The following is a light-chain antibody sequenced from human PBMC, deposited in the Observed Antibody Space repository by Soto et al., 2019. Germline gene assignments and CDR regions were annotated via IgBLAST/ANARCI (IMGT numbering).Light chain of an antibody. Sequence: QSALTQPRSVSGSPGQSVTISCTGTSSDVGGYNYVSWYQQHPGKAPKLMIYDVSKRPSGVPDRFSGSKPGNTASLTISGLQAEDEADYYCCSYAGSIYVFGTGTKLTVL. CDR1: SSDVGGYNY. CDR3: CSYAGSIYV. J-gene: IGLJ1*01. V-gene: IGLV2-11*01. CDR2: DVS.